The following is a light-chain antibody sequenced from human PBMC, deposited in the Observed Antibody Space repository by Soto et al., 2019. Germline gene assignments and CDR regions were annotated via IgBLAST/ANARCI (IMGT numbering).Light chain of an antibody. CDR3: QQFQSYALT. CDR2: DAS. Sequence: AIPLTQSPSSLSASVGDRVTITCRASQGISSALAWYQHKPGRAPRLLIYDASSLQSGVSSRFSGSGSETDFTLTISSLQPEDFSTYYCQQFQSYALTFGGGTKLEIK. V-gene: IGKV1-13*02. J-gene: IGKJ4*01. CDR1: QGISSA.